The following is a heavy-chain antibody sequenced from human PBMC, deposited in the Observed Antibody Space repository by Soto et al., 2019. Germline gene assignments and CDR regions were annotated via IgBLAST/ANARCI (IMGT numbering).Heavy chain of an antibody. CDR1: GGSISSGGYS. V-gene: IGHV4-30-2*01. Sequence: QLQLQESGSGLVKPSQTLSLTCAVSGGSISSGGYSWSWIRQPPGKGLEWIGYIYHSGSTYYNPSRKSRVTISVDRSKNQFSRKLSSVTAADTAVYYCARARGNWGLSGMDVWGQGTTVTVSS. CDR3: ARARGNWGLSGMDV. D-gene: IGHD7-27*01. CDR2: IYHSGST. J-gene: IGHJ6*02.